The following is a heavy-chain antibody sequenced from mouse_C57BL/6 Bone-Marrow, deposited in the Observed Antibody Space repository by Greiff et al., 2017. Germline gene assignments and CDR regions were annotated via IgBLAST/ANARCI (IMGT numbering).Heavy chain of an antibody. Sequence: QVQLQQPGAELVMPGASVKLSCKASGYTFTSYWMHWVKQRPGQGLEWIGSIDPSDSYTNYTQKFKGQSTLTVDKSSSTAYMQLSSLTSEDSAIYYCARDFDYGSSYEWFAYWGQGTLVTVSA. J-gene: IGHJ3*01. V-gene: IGHV1-69*01. CDR3: ARDFDYGSSYEWFAY. CDR1: GYTFTSYW. D-gene: IGHD1-1*01. CDR2: IDPSDSYT.